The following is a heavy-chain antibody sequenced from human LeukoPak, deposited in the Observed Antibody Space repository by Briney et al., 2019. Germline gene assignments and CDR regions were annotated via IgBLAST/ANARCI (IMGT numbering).Heavy chain of an antibody. D-gene: IGHD2-2*01. CDR3: AVPAAMSDFDY. J-gene: IGHJ4*02. Sequence: SETLSLTCAVYGGSFSGYYWSWIRQPPGKGLEWIGEINHSGSTNYNPSLKSRVTISVDTSKNQFSLKLSSVTAAGTAVYYCAVPAAMSDFDYWGQGTLVTVSS. V-gene: IGHV4-34*01. CDR1: GGSFSGYY. CDR2: INHSGST.